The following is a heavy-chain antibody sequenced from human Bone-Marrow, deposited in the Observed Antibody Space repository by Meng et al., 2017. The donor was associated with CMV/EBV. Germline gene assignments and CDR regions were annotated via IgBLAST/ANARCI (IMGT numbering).Heavy chain of an antibody. Sequence: SETLSLTCTVYGGSFNAYYYNWFRQAPGKGLEWIGEINHSGRTNYIPSLKSRVTISVDTSKNQFSLKLSSVTAADTAVYYCAREHPVTEQIDYWGQGTLVTVSS. CDR1: GGSFNAYY. D-gene: IGHD4-17*01. V-gene: IGHV4-34*01. CDR3: AREHPVTEQIDY. CDR2: INHSGRT. J-gene: IGHJ4*02.